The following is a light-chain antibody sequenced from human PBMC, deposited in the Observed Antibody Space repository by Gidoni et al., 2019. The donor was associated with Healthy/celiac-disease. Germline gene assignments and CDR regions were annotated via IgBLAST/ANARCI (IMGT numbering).Light chain of an antibody. CDR2: WAS. CDR1: QSVLYSSNNTNY. Sequence: DIVMTQHPASLAVSLGERATINCKSSQSVLYSSNNTNYLAWYQQKPGQPPKLLIYWASTREAGVPDRFSGSGSGTDFTLTISSLQAEDVAVYYCQQYYSTPPVTFGQGTKLEIK. CDR3: QQYYSTPPVT. V-gene: IGKV4-1*01. J-gene: IGKJ2*01.